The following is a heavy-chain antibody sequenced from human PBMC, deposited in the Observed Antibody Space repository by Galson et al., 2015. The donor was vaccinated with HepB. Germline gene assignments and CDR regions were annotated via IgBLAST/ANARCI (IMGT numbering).Heavy chain of an antibody. Sequence: SLRLSCAGSGFRFHSYGIHWVRQSPGKGLEWISFISYDATNKYYADSVKGRFSISRDNSKNTLSLQMHGLRPDDTAVYFCVKVGLYLTSGIHSNGFDVWGQGATVIVSS. J-gene: IGHJ6*02. CDR3: VKVGLYLTSGIHSNGFDV. V-gene: IGHV3-30*18. CDR2: ISYDATNK. D-gene: IGHD3-10*01. CDR1: GFRFHSYG.